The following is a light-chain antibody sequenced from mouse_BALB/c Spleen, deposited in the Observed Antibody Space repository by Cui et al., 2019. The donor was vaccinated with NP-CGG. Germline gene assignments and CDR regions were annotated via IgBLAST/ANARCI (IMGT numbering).Light chain of an antibody. J-gene: IGLJ1*01. CDR2: GTN. V-gene: IGLV1*01. CDR3: ALWYSNHWV. Sequence: QAVVTQVSALTISPGETVTLTCRSNTGAVTTSNYANWVQEKPDHLFTGLIGGTNNRVPGVPARFSGSLIGDKAALTITGAQTEDEAIYFCALWYSNHWVFGGGTKLTVL. CDR1: TGAVTTSNY.